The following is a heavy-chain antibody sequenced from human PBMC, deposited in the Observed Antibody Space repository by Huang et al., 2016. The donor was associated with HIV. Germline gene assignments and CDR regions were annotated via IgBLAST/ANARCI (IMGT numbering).Heavy chain of an antibody. J-gene: IGHJ4*02. CDR1: GFTFVDYA. CDR2: ISWNSKSI. Sequence: EVQLVESGGGLVQPGRSLRLSCAAAGFTFVDYAFHWVRQAPGMGLGGVSCISWNSKSIVYADAVKGRFTISRDNAKNSLYLEMKSLRVEDTALYYCAKDASSGYSSGHSGFKVYFFDFWGQGTLVTVSS. CDR3: AKDASSGYSSGHSGFKVYFFDF. D-gene: IGHD5-18*01. V-gene: IGHV3-9*01.